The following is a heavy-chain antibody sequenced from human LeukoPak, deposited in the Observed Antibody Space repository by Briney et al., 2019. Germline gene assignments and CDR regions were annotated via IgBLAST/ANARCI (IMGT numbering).Heavy chain of an antibody. D-gene: IGHD6-19*01. CDR1: GFTFSSYA. CDR3: AKGAGNIAVAGTTFDY. Sequence: GGSLRLSCAASGFTFSSYAMSWVCQAPGKGLEWVSAISGSGGSTYYADSVKGRFTISRDNSKNTLYLQMNSLRAEDTAVYYCAKGAGNIAVAGTTFDYWGQGTLVTVSS. J-gene: IGHJ4*02. V-gene: IGHV3-23*01. CDR2: ISGSGGST.